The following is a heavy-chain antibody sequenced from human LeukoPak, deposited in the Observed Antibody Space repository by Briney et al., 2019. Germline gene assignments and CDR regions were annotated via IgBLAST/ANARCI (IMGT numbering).Heavy chain of an antibody. CDR3: XXEESGXSXGHNWFDP. J-gene: IGHJ5*02. CDR1: GYTFTSYG. CDR2: ISAYNGNT. V-gene: IGHV1-18*01. Sequence: ASVKVSCKASGYTFTSYGISWVRQAPGQGLEWMGWISAYNGNTNYAQKLQGRVTMTTDTSTSTAYMELRSLRSDDTAVDYCXXEESGXSXGHNWFDPWGQGTLVTVSS. D-gene: IGHD5-18*01.